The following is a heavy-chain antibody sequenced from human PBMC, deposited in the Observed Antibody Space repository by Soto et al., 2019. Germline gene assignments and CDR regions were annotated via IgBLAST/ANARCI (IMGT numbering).Heavy chain of an antibody. J-gene: IGHJ6*02. CDR3: ARDPTYGSGMGYYGMDV. Sequence: SVKVSCKASGGTFSIYAISCVRQSPLQWLEWMGGIIPIFGTANYAQKFQGRVTITADKSTSTAYMELSSLRSEDTAVYYCARDPTYGSGMGYYGMDVWGQGTTVTVSS. CDR1: GGTFSIYA. D-gene: IGHD3-10*01. V-gene: IGHV1-69*06. CDR2: IIPIFGTA.